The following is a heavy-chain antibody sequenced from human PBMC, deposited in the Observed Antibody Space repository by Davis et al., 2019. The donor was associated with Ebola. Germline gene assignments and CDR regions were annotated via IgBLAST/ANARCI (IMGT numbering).Heavy chain of an antibody. Sequence: SETLSLTCTVSGGSSSTDFWGWIRQPPGKGLEWIVSMYSSGSTYYTPSLKSRVSMSVDTSKNQFSLKLSSVTAADTAVYYCARDNYYYYGMDVWGKGTTVTVSS. CDR3: ARDNYYYYGMDV. V-gene: IGHV4-39*02. CDR2: MYSSGST. J-gene: IGHJ6*04. CDR1: GGSSSTDF.